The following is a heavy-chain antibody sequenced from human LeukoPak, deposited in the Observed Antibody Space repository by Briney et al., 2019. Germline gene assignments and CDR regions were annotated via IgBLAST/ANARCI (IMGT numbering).Heavy chain of an antibody. Sequence: PGGSLRLSCAASGFTVRSNYMIWVRQAPGKGLERVSVLHSGGKTQYADSVKGRFTISRDNFKNTLDLQMNSLRAEDTAVYYCARIGSRGWNGNDYWFFDLWGRGTLVSVSS. CDR2: LHSGGKT. D-gene: IGHD6-19*01. V-gene: IGHV3-53*01. J-gene: IGHJ2*01. CDR3: ARIGSRGWNGNDYWFFDL. CDR1: GFTVRSNY.